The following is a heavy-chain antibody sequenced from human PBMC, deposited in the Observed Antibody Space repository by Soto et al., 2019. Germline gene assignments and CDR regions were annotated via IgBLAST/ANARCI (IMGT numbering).Heavy chain of an antibody. CDR1: GFSLSTTGVG. Sequence: QITLKESGPPLVKPTQTLTLTCTFSGFSLSTTGVGVGWIRQPPGKALDWLALIYWDDDKRYSPSLKSRLTITKDTSKNHMALTTTNMDPIDTATYYCVHPPPVTTEGDYWGQGTLVTVSS. CDR3: VHPPPVTTEGDY. V-gene: IGHV2-5*02. CDR2: IYWDDDK. J-gene: IGHJ4*02. D-gene: IGHD4-17*01.